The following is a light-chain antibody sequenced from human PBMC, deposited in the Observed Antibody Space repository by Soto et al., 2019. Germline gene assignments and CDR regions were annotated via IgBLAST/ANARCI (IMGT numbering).Light chain of an antibody. V-gene: IGKV1-17*02. Sequence: DIQMTQSPSSLSASVGDRVTITCRTSQDIRNDLGWYQQKPGKAPKRLLHSASSLQSGVPSRFSGSGSGTEFTLTISNLQPEDFATYYFLQHHNYRWTFRPGTKVEIK. J-gene: IGKJ1*01. CDR3: LQHHNYRWT. CDR1: QDIRND. CDR2: SAS.